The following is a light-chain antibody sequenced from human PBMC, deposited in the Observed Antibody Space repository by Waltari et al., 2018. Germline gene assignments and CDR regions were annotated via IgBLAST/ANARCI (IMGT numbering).Light chain of an antibody. J-gene: IGKJ1*01. V-gene: IGKV3-11*01. CDR2: DAS. CDR3: QQSNNWPWT. Sequence: EIVLTQSPATLSLSPGESATLSCRASESISISLAWHQQKPGQAPRLLIYDASKRASGIPDRFSGSGSGTDFTLTISSLEPEDFAVYYCQQSNNWPWTFGQGTKVEIK. CDR1: ESISIS.